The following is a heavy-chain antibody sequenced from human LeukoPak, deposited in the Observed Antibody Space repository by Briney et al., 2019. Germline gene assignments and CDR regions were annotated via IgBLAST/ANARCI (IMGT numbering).Heavy chain of an antibody. CDR2: ISYDGSNK. CDR1: GFTFSSYA. CDR3: ARASEEDPYYYYGMDV. Sequence: GGSLRLSCAASGFTFSSYAMHWVRQAPGKGLEWVAVISYDGSNKYYADSVKGRFTISRDNSKNTLYLQMNSLRAEDTAVYYCARASEEDPYYYYGMDVWGQGTTVTVSS. V-gene: IGHV3-30-3*01. J-gene: IGHJ6*02.